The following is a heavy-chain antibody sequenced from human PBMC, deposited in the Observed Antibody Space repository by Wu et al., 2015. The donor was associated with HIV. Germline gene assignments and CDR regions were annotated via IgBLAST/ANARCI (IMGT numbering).Heavy chain of an antibody. CDR3: ARGHYYDSSSSPMY. D-gene: IGHD3-22*01. Sequence: VQLVQSGGEVKKPGASVKVACKGSGYIFSDYGINWVRQAPGQGLEWMGWISAYNGNTKYSQKFQGRVTMTTETSTSTAYMELRSLRSDDTAVYYCARGHYYDSSSSPMYWGLGTRVTVSS. V-gene: IGHV1-18*01. J-gene: IGHJ4*02. CDR1: GYIFSDYG. CDR2: ISAYNGNT.